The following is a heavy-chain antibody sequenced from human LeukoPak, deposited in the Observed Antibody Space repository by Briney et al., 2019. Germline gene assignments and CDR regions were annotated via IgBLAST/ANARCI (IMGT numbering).Heavy chain of an antibody. CDR1: GFTFSSYA. J-gene: IGHJ4*02. CDR3: AKDVTSRYYDSSGYYDSTFDY. D-gene: IGHD3-22*01. Sequence: PGGSLRLSCAASGFTFSSYAMSWVRQAPGKGLEWVSAISGSGGSTYYADSVKGRFTISRDNSTNTLYLQMNSLRAEDTAVYYCAKDVTSRYYDSSGYYDSTFDYWGQGTLVTVSS. V-gene: IGHV3-23*01. CDR2: ISGSGGST.